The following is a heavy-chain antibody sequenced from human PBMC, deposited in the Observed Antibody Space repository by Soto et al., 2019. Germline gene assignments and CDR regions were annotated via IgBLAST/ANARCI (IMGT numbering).Heavy chain of an antibody. CDR1: GYTFTSYA. CDR2: INAGNGNT. CDR3: ARAGAFYCSSTSCYPRYCYYYGMDV. D-gene: IGHD2-2*01. V-gene: IGHV1-3*01. J-gene: IGHJ6*02. Sequence: ASVKVSCKASGYTFTSYAMHWVRQAPGQRLEWMGWINAGNGNTKYSQKFQGRVTITRDTSASTAYMELRSLRSEDTAVYYCARAGAFYCSSTSCYPRYCYYYGMDVWGQGTTVTVSS.